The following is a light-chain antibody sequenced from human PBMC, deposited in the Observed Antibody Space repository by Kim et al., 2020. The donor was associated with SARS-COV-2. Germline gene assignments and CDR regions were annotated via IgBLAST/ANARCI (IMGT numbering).Light chain of an antibody. CDR1: QDISNY. Sequence: ASGGDRVTITCQASQDISNYLNWYQQEPGKAPKLLIYDASNLETGVPSRFSGSGSGTDFTVTISSLQPEDIATYYCQQYDNLPITVGQGTRLEIK. V-gene: IGKV1-33*01. CDR3: QQYDNLPIT. J-gene: IGKJ5*01. CDR2: DAS.